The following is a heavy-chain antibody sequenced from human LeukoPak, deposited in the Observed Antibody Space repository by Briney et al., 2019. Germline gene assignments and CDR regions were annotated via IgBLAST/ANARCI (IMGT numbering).Heavy chain of an antibody. Sequence: ASVKVSCKASGYTFTSYGISWVRQAPGQGLEWMGWTSAYNGNTHYAQKLQGRVTMTTDTSTSTAYMELRSLRSDDTAVYYCARTIDNWNDAYFDYWGQGSLVTVSS. J-gene: IGHJ4*02. CDR2: TSAYNGNT. D-gene: IGHD1-1*01. V-gene: IGHV1-18*01. CDR1: GYTFTSYG. CDR3: ARTIDNWNDAYFDY.